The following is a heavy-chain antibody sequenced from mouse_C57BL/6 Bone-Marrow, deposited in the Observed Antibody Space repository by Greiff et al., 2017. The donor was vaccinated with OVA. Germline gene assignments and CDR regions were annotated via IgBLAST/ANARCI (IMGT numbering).Heavy chain of an antibody. CDR3: ALGNYLHWYFEV. Sequence: VQLKQSGAELVRPGSSVKMSCKTSGYTFTSYGINWVKQRPGQGLEWIGYIYIGNGYTEYNEKFKGKATLTSDTSSSTAYMQLSRLTSDDSAISFCALGNYLHWYFEVWGTGTTRTVSS. D-gene: IGHD2-1*01. V-gene: IGHV1-58*01. CDR2: IYIGNGYT. J-gene: IGHJ1*03. CDR1: GYTFTSYG.